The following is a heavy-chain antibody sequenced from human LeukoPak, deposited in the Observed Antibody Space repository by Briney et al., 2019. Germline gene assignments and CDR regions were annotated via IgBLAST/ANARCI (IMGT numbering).Heavy chain of an antibody. J-gene: IGHJ4*02. CDR1: GYSFTSYW. CDR2: IYPGDSDT. Sequence: GESLKISCKGSGYSFTSYWSGWVRQMPGKGLEWMGIIYPGDSDTRYSPSFQGQVTISADKSISTAYLQWSSLKASDTAMYYCARLHYYDILTGYYFDYWGQGTLVTVSS. CDR3: ARLHYYDILTGYYFDY. D-gene: IGHD3-9*01. V-gene: IGHV5-51*01.